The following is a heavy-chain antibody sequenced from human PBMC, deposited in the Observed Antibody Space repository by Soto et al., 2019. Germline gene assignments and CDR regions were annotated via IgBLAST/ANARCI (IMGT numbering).Heavy chain of an antibody. Sequence: EVQLVESGGGLVKPGGSLRLSCAASGFTFSNACMSWVRQAPGKGLEWVGRIRSKTDGGTTDYAAPVKGRFTISRDDSKKTLYLQMNSLKTEDTAVYYCTTDGWASVELPTETDYWGQGTLVTVSS. D-gene: IGHD1-26*01. CDR1: GFTFSNAC. J-gene: IGHJ4*02. V-gene: IGHV3-15*01. CDR3: TTDGWASVELPTETDY. CDR2: IRSKTDGGTT.